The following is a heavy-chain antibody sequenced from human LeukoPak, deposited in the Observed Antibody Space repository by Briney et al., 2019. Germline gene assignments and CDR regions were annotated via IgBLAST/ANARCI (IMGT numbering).Heavy chain of an antibody. CDR1: GFTFSNYG. CDR2: VNAAGAT. CDR3: VKESPYPEDSTGRIYYFDN. J-gene: IGHJ4*02. D-gene: IGHD2/OR15-2a*01. V-gene: IGHV3-NL1*01. Sequence: HPGRSLRLSCAASGFTFSNYGMHWVRQAPGKGLEWVSAVNAAGATFYADIVKGRFSVSRDNSKNTLSLQMNSLRAEDTAVYYCVKESPYPEDSTGRIYYFDNWGQGTLVTVSS.